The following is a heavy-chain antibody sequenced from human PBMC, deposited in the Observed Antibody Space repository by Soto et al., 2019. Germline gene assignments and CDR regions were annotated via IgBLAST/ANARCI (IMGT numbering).Heavy chain of an antibody. D-gene: IGHD5-18*01. V-gene: IGHV3-23*01. CDR3: AKALVGVDTAMMMVKYYYGMDV. J-gene: IGHJ6*02. CDR1: GFTFSSYA. CDR2: ISGSGGST. Sequence: VGSLRLSCAASGFTFSSYAMSWVRQAPGKGLEWVSAISGSGGSTYYADSVKGRFTISRDNSKNTLYLQMNSLRAEDTAVYYCAKALVGVDTAMMMVKYYYGMDVWGQGTTVTVSS.